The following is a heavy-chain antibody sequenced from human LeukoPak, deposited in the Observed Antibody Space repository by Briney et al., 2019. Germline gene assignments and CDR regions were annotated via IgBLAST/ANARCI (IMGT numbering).Heavy chain of an antibody. CDR2: SSDSGGT. CDR1: GESLNGHY. Sequence: AETLSLTCAVYGESLNGHYWSWIRQPPGKGLEWIGESSDSGGTKFNPSLKSRVTISADTSKNQFSLKLSSVTAADTAVYHCAKNGQSGFSFDPWGQGTLVTVSS. J-gene: IGHJ5*02. CDR3: AKNGQSGFSFDP. D-gene: IGHD1-26*01. V-gene: IGHV4-34*01.